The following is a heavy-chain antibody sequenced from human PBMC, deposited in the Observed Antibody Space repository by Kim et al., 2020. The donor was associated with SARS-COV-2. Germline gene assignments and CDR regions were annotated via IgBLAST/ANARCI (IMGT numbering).Heavy chain of an antibody. CDR3: ARDGTYYDFWSGYYPYYYYGMDV. CDR1: GYSISSGYY. J-gene: IGHJ6*02. V-gene: IGHV4-38-2*02. CDR2: IYHSGST. D-gene: IGHD3-3*01. Sequence: SETLSLTCTVSGYSISSGYYWGWIRQPPGKGLEWIGSIYHSGSTYYNPSLKSRVTISVDTSKNQFSLKLSSVTAADTAVYYCARDGTYYDFWSGYYPYYYYGMDVWGQGTTVTVSS.